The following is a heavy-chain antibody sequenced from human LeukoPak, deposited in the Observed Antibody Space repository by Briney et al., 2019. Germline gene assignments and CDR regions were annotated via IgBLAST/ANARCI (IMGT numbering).Heavy chain of an antibody. V-gene: IGHV4-39*07. CDR2: IYYSGNT. Sequence: SETLSLTCTVSGGFISSSNYYWDWIRQPPGKGLERIGSIYYSGNTYYNPSLKGRVTISVDTSKNQFSLKLSSVTAADTAVYYCARDSRGDYYGSGSYDCWGQGTLVTVSS. J-gene: IGHJ4*02. D-gene: IGHD3-10*01. CDR1: GGFISSSNYY. CDR3: ARDSRGDYYGSGSYDC.